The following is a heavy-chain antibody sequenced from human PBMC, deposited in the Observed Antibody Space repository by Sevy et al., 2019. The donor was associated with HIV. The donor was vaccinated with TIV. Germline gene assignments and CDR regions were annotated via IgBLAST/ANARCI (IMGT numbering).Heavy chain of an antibody. Sequence: GGSLRLSCAASGFTFSSYAMHWVRQAPGKGLEYVSAISSNGGSKYYANSVKGRFTISRDNSKNTLYLQMGSLRAEDMAVYYCARARSRYCSSTSCYWVWGQGTMVTVSS. J-gene: IGHJ3*01. V-gene: IGHV3-64*01. CDR2: ISSNGGSK. D-gene: IGHD2-2*01. CDR3: ARARSRYCSSTSCYWV. CDR1: GFTFSSYA.